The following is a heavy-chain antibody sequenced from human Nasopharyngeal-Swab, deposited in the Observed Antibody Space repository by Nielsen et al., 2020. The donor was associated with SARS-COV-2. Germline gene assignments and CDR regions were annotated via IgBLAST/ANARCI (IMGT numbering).Heavy chain of an antibody. Sequence: SETLSLTCTVSGGSISTSSYYWGWIRQPPGKGLQWIGSIYYSASTYYNPSLKSRVTISRDTSKNQFSLKLSSVTAADTAVYYCAGGLAAAGTIYYYYYGMDVWGQGTTVTVSS. CDR1: GGSISTSSYY. D-gene: IGHD6-13*01. CDR3: AGGLAAAGTIYYYYYGMDV. CDR2: IYYSAST. J-gene: IGHJ6*02. V-gene: IGHV4-39*07.